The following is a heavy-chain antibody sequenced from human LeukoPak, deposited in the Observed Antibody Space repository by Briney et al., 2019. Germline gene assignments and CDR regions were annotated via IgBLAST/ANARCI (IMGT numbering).Heavy chain of an antibody. V-gene: IGHV4-4*07. CDR3: ARQGYCSGGSCYDWFDP. CDR1: GGSISRYY. D-gene: IGHD2-15*01. J-gene: IGHJ5*02. CDR2: LYPSGST. Sequence: SETLSLTCIVSGGSISRYYWSWIRQPAGKGLEWIGRLYPSGSTNYNPSLKSRVATSVDTSKSQFSLKLSSVAAADAAVYYCARQGYCSGGSCYDWFDPWGQGTLVTVSS.